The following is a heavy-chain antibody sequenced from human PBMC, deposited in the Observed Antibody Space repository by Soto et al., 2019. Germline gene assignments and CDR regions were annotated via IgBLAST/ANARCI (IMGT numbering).Heavy chain of an antibody. CDR2: INPSGGST. CDR3: ARGLRDSSGYYYVGFDY. CDR1: GYTFTSYY. Sequence: ASVKVSCKASGYTFTSYYMHWVRQAPGQGLEWMGIINPSGGSTSYAQKFQGRVTMTRDTSTSTVYMELSSLRSEDTAVYYCARGLRDSSGYYYVGFDYWGQGTLVTVSS. D-gene: IGHD3-22*01. J-gene: IGHJ4*02. V-gene: IGHV1-46*01.